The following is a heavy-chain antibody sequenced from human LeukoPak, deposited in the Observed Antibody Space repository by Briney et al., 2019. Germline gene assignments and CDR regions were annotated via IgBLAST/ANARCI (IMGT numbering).Heavy chain of an antibody. CDR2: IRYDGSNK. D-gene: IGHD3-10*01. Sequence: TGGSLRLSCAASGFTFSTYGMHWVRQAPGKGLEWVAFIRYDGSNKYYGDSVKGRFTISRDNSKNTLYLQMSSLRAEDTAVFYCAKDIRGVISPWGQGTLVTVSS. CDR1: GFTFSTYG. V-gene: IGHV3-30*02. J-gene: IGHJ5*02. CDR3: AKDIRGVISP.